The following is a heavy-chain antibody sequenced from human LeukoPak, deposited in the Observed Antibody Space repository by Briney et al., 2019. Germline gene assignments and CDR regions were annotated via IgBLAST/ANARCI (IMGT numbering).Heavy chain of an antibody. V-gene: IGHV3-23*01. Sequence: GGSLRPSCAASGFTFSSYAMSWVRQAPGKGLEWVSAISGSGGSTYYADSVKGRFTISRDNSKNTLYLQMNSLRAEDTAVYYCAILPPRGVRGVPTDYWGQGTLVTVSS. CDR3: AILPPRGVRGVPTDY. D-gene: IGHD3-10*01. CDR2: ISGSGGST. CDR1: GFTFSSYA. J-gene: IGHJ4*02.